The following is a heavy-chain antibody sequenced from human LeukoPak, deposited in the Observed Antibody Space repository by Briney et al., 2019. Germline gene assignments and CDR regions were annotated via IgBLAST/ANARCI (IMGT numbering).Heavy chain of an antibody. V-gene: IGHV4-39*07. Sequence: SETLSLTCTVSSGSISSSSYYWGWIRQPPGKGLEWIGSIYYSGSTYYNPSLKSRVTISVDTSKNQFSLKLSSVTAADTAVYYCARAVGVATIDYWGQGTLVTVSS. CDR1: SGSISSSSYY. CDR3: ARAVGVATIDY. J-gene: IGHJ4*02. CDR2: IYYSGST. D-gene: IGHD5-12*01.